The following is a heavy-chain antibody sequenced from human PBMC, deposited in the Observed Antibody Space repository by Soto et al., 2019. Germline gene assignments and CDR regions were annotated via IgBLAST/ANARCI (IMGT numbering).Heavy chain of an antibody. J-gene: IGHJ4*02. D-gene: IGHD6-19*01. CDR2: VYYTGTT. Sequence: PSGTLSLTCTVSNFSVRTSIYYWAWIRQPPGKGLEWVGTVYYTGTTYYNPSLQSRVTISIDTSKNQFSLNLNSVTAADTALYYCARGENTALAGLWDNWGQGTPVTVSS. CDR3: ARGENTALAGLWDN. CDR1: NFSVRTSIYY. V-gene: IGHV4-39*01.